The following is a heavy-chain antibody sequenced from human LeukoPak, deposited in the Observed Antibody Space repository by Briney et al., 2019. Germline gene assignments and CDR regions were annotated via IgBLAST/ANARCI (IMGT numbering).Heavy chain of an antibody. Sequence: GSLRLSCAASGFTFSDYYMSWIRQAPGKGLEWVSAISTSGDSTYYSDSVKGRFTISRDNSKNTLYLQMNSLRAEDTAVYYCAKDSIAVAGPGWYYFDYWGQGTLVTVSS. CDR1: GFTFSDYY. CDR3: AKDSIAVAGPGWYYFDY. D-gene: IGHD6-19*01. J-gene: IGHJ4*02. V-gene: IGHV3-23*01. CDR2: ISTSGDST.